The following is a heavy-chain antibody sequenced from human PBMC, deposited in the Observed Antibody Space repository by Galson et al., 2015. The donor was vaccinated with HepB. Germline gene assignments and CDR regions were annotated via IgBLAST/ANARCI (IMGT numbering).Heavy chain of an antibody. J-gene: IGHJ6*02. CDR3: ARVEPGGYGLPYYYYYGMDV. CDR1: GGTFSSYA. CDR2: IIPIFGTA. D-gene: IGHD1-26*01. Sequence: SVKVSCKASGGTFSSYAISWVRQAPGQGLEWMGGIIPIFGTANYAQKFQGRVTITADESTSTAYMELSSLRSEDTAVYYCARVEPGGYGLPYYYYYGMDVWGQGTTVTVSS. V-gene: IGHV1-69*13.